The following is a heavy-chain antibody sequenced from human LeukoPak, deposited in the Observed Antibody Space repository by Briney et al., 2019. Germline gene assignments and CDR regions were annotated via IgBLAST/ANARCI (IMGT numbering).Heavy chain of an antibody. Sequence: SVKVSCKASGYTFSHRYLHWVRQAPGQALEWVGWITPFNGDTNYTQKFQGSVTITRDRSVSTAYMELSSLRSDDTAVYYCARDCGITGTYNWGQGTLVTVST. CDR1: GYTFSHRY. V-gene: IGHV1-45*02. J-gene: IGHJ4*02. CDR2: ITPFNGDT. D-gene: IGHD1-7*01. CDR3: ARDCGITGTYN.